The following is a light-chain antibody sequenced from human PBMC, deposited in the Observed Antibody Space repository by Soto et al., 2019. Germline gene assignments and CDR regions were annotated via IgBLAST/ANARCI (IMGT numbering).Light chain of an antibody. J-gene: IGLJ1*01. CDR1: SSNIGANYD. V-gene: IGLV1-40*01. CDR2: GDN. Sequence: QSVLSQRPSVSGAPGQRVTISCTGSSSNIGANYDVHWYRQVPGTAPKLLMSGDNNRPSGVADRFSGSKSGTSASLAITRLQAEDEADYYCQSYDSSLNRVFGTGTKLTVL. CDR3: QSYDSSLNRV.